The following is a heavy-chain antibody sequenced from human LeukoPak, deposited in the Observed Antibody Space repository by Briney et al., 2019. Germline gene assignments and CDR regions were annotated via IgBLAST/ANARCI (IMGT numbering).Heavy chain of an antibody. Sequence: PSETLSLTCAVSGYSISSGYYWGWIRQPSGKGLEWIGSIYHSGSTYYNPSLKSRVTISVDTSKNQFSLKLSSVTAADTAVYYCASQGYCSSTSCYDSWWFDPWGQGTLVTVSS. CDR2: IYHSGST. J-gene: IGHJ5*02. CDR1: GYSISSGYY. CDR3: ASQGYCSSTSCYDSWWFDP. D-gene: IGHD2-2*01. V-gene: IGHV4-38-2*01.